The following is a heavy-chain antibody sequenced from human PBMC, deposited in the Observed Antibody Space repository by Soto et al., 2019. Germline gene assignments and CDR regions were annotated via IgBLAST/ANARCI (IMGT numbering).Heavy chain of an antibody. V-gene: IGHV1-8*01. CDR2: MNPNSGNT. Sequence: ASVKVSCKASGYTFTRYDINWVRQATGQGLEWMGWMNPNSGNTGYAQKFQGRVTMTRNTSISTAYMGLSSLRAEDTAVYYCAKCGGSSGYEAADHWGQGTLVTVSS. J-gene: IGHJ4*02. D-gene: IGHD6-6*01. CDR1: GYTFTRYD. CDR3: AKCGGSSGYEAADH.